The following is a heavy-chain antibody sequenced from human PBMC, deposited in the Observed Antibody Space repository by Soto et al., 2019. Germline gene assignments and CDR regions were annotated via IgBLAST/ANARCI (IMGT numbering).Heavy chain of an antibody. CDR2: ISSGSSNI. J-gene: IGHJ4*02. D-gene: IGHD2-15*01. CDR1: GFAFRSYN. CDR3: ASATVVAATFDF. V-gene: IGHV3-21*01. Sequence: GGSLRLSCAASGFAFRSYNMNWVRQAPGKGLEWVASISSGSSNIYYADSVKGRFTISRDNAKNSLFLQMDSLRAEDSAVYYCASATVVAATFDFWGQGTLVTVSS.